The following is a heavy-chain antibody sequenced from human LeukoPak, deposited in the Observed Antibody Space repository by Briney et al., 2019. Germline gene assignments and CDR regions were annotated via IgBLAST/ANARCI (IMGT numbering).Heavy chain of an antibody. Sequence: SETLSLTCTVSGASISSSSYYWGWIRQPPGKGLEWIGNIYYSESTYYNPSLKSRVTMSIDTSRNQFSQKLRSVTAADTAVYYCARRPNWNYSNWFDPWGQGTLVTVSS. CDR1: GASISSSSYY. D-gene: IGHD1-7*01. CDR2: IYYSEST. CDR3: ARRPNWNYSNWFDP. J-gene: IGHJ5*02. V-gene: IGHV4-39*01.